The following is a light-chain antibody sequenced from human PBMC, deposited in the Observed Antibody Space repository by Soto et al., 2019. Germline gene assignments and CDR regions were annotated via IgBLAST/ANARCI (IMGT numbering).Light chain of an antibody. CDR2: TNN. J-gene: IGLJ1*01. Sequence: QSVLTQSPSASGTPGQRVTISCSGSSSNIGSNTVNWYQQLPGTAPKLLIYTNNQRPSGVPDRFSGSKSGTSASLAISGLQSEDEADYYCAAWDDSLRGYVFGTGTKVTVL. V-gene: IGLV1-44*01. CDR3: AAWDDSLRGYV. CDR1: SSNIGSNT.